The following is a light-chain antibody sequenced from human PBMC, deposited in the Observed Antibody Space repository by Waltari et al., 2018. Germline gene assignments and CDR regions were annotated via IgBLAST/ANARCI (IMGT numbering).Light chain of an antibody. CDR1: SNDVGGYGY. CDR3: SSHTATVPHV. CDR2: EVS. Sequence: QSALTQPASVSGSPGQSITISCTGTSNDVGGYGYVSWYQQYPGKAPKLIIYEVSYRPPGISTRLSGSKSGNTSSLTISGLQAEDEADYYCSSHTATVPHVFGTGTRVTVV. V-gene: IGLV2-14*01. J-gene: IGLJ1*01.